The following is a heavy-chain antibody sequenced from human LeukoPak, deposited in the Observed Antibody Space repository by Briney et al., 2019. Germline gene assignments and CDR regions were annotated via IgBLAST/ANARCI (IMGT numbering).Heavy chain of an antibody. Sequence: PSETLSLTCTVSGGSISSDGYYWSWIRQHPGKGLEWIGRIYTSGSTNYNPSLKSRVTMSVDTSKNQFSLKLSSVTAADTAVYYCARATGDYYYGMDVWGQGTTVTVSS. D-gene: IGHD4-17*01. J-gene: IGHJ6*02. V-gene: IGHV4-61*02. CDR2: IYTSGST. CDR3: ARATGDYYYGMDV. CDR1: GGSISSDGYY.